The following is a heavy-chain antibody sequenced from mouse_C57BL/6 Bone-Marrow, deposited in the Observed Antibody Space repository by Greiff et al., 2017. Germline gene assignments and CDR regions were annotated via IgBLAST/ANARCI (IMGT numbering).Heavy chain of an antibody. CDR1: GFSFNTYA. J-gene: IGHJ2*01. D-gene: IGHD1-1*02. Sequence: EVKLMESGGGLVQPKGSLKLSCAASGFSFNTYAMNWVRQAPGKGLEWVARIRSKSNNYATYYADSVKDRFTISRDDSESMLYLQMNNLKTEDTAMYYCVRPPLLWFDYWGQGTTLTDSS. CDR3: VRPPLLWFDY. CDR2: IRSKSNNYAT. V-gene: IGHV10-1*01.